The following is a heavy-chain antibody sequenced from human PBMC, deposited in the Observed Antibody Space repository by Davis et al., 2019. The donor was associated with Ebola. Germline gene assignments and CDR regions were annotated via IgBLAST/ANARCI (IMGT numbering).Heavy chain of an antibody. Sequence: PGGSLRLSCVASGFTFSSYAMSWVRQAPGKGLEWVLSINGKGSVGSTYYADSVEGRFTISRDNSKNTLYLQMNSLRGKDTAVYFCVRDLGFDFGLISYFDFWGQGTQVTVSS. J-gene: IGHJ4*02. CDR3: VRDLGFDFGLISYFDF. CDR2: INGKGSVGST. D-gene: IGHD3/OR15-3a*01. V-gene: IGHV3-23*01. CDR1: GFTFSSYA.